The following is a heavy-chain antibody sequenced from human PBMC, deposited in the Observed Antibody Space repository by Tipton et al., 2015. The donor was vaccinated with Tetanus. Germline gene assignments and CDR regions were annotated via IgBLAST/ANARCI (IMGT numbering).Heavy chain of an antibody. V-gene: IGHV5-51*01. D-gene: IGHD2-8*01. CDR1: GYIFNNYW. J-gene: IGHJ4*02. Sequence: QLVQSGGEVKKPGESLKISCKGSGYIFNNYWTGWVRQKPGKGLEWMGIIYPGDSDTRYSPSFQGQVTIPVDKSINTAYLQWSSLKAWDTSMFYWARAHCTDGVCNFDFWGQGALVPVAS. CDR3: ARAHCTDGVCNFDF. CDR2: IYPGDSDT.